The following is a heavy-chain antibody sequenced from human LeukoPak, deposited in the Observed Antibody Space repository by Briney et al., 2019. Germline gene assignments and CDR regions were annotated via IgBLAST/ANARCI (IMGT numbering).Heavy chain of an antibody. D-gene: IGHD5-12*01. CDR1: GGSFSGYY. V-gene: IGHV4-59*10. Sequence: SETLSLTCAVYGGSFSGYYWSWIRQPAGKGLESIGHISTSGSTNYNPSLKSRVTMSVDTSKNQFSLKLSSVTAADTAVYYCARNRGGPSIVATIIGGFDYWGQGTLVTVSS. CDR2: ISTSGST. CDR3: ARNRGGPSIVATIIGGFDY. J-gene: IGHJ4*02.